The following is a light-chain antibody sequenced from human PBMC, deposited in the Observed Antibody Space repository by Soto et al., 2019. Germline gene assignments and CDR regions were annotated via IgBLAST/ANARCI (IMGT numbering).Light chain of an antibody. V-gene: IGKV3-15*01. CDR1: QSVSSN. CDR2: GAS. J-gene: IGKJ1*01. Sequence: EIVMTQSPATLSVSPGERATLSCRASQSVSSNLAWYQQKPGQAPRLLIYGASTRATGIPARFSGSGSGTEFTLTISSLQSEDFAVYYCQQYNNWPPWTFGKRTEVEIK. CDR3: QQYNNWPPWT.